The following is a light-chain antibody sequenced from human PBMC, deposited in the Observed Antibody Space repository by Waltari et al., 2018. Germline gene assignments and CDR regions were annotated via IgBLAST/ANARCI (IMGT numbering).Light chain of an antibody. V-gene: IGKV3-20*01. Sequence: EVVLTQSPGTRSLSPGERANLACRASQSVGTSLAWYQQKPGQAPRLLIYGASRRATGIPDRFSGSGSGTDFSLTISRLEPEDFAVYYCQHYVRLPATFGQGTKVEI. J-gene: IGKJ1*01. CDR1: QSVGTS. CDR3: QHYVRLPAT. CDR2: GAS.